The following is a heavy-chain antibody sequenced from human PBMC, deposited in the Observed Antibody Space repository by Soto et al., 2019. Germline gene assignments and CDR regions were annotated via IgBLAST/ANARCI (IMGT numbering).Heavy chain of an antibody. Sequence: EVQLVESGGGLVQPGGSLRLSCVASGIPVSSNYITLVRQAPGKGLEWVSVLHSGGDTYYANSVKGRFTISRHDSTNTLFLQMNSLTAEDTAVYYCARDGPYYYASRMDVWGQGTTVTVSS. J-gene: IGHJ6*02. CDR3: ARDGPYYYASRMDV. CDR2: LHSGGDT. CDR1: GIPVSSNY. D-gene: IGHD3-10*01. V-gene: IGHV3-53*04.